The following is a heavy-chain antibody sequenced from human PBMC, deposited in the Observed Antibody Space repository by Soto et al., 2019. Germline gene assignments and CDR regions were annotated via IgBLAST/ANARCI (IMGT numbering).Heavy chain of an antibody. Sequence: GGSLRLSCAASGFTFSSYSMNWVRQAPGKGLEWVSSISSSSSYIYYADSVKGRFTISRDNAKNSLNLQMNSLRAEDTAVYYCARDEEGTIFGKSYNWFDPWGQGTLVTVSS. V-gene: IGHV3-21*01. J-gene: IGHJ5*02. CDR3: ARDEEGTIFGKSYNWFDP. CDR2: ISSSSSYI. D-gene: IGHD3-3*01. CDR1: GFTFSSYS.